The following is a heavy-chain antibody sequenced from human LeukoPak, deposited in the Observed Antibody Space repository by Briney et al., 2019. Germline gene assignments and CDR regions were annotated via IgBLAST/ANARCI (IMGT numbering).Heavy chain of an antibody. V-gene: IGHV4-59*01. CDR2: IYYSGST. CDR3: ARKRTGLGY. CDR1: GGSISSYY. J-gene: IGHJ4*02. D-gene: IGHD3-10*01. Sequence: SETLSLSCTVSGGSISSYYWSWIRQPPGKGLEWIGYIYYSGSTNYNPSLKSRVTISVDTSKNQFSLKLSSVTAADTAVYYCARKRTGLGYWGQGTLVTASS.